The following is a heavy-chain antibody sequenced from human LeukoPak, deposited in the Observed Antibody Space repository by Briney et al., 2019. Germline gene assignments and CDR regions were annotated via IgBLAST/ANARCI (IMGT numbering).Heavy chain of an antibody. CDR1: GGSISSFY. J-gene: IGHJ4*02. V-gene: IGHV4-59*08. Sequence: PSETLSLTCTVSGGSISSFYWSWIRQPPGKGLEWIGYISYSGDTNYNPSLKSRVTLSVDTSKSQFSLNLSSVTAADTAVYYCAGMYQLQCLDYWGQGTLVTVSS. D-gene: IGHD2-2*01. CDR3: AGMYQLQCLDY. CDR2: ISYSGDT.